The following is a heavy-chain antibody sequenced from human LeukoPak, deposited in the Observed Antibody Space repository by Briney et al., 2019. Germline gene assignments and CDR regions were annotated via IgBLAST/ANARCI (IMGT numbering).Heavy chain of an antibody. V-gene: IGHV4-39*01. J-gene: IGHJ6*02. CDR3: ARGGEDTGGVYYYGMDV. Sequence: SETLSLTCTVSGGSISSSSYYWGWIRQPPGKGLEWIGSIYYSGSTYYNPSLKSRVTISVDTSKNQFSLKLSSVTAADTAVYYCARGGEDTGGVYYYGMDVWGQGTTVTVSS. CDR1: GGSISSSSYY. D-gene: IGHD5-18*01. CDR2: IYYSGST.